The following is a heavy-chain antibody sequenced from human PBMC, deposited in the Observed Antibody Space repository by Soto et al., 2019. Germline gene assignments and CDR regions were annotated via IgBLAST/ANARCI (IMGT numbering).Heavy chain of an antibody. CDR1: GYTFTSYD. CDR3: ARRIPVLSRVTIVWMWFDP. V-gene: IGHV1-8*01. CDR2: MNPNSGNT. D-gene: IGHD3-10*01. Sequence: GASVKVSCKASGYTFTSYDINWVRQATGQGLEWMGWMNPNSGNTGYAQKFQGRVTMTRNTSISTAYMELSSLRSEDTAVYYCARRIPVLSRVTIVWMWFDPWGQGTLVTVSS. J-gene: IGHJ5*02.